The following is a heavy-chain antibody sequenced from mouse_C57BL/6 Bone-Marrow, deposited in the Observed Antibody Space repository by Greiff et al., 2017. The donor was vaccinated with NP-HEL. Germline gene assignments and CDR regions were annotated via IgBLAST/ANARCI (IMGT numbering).Heavy chain of an antibody. V-gene: IGHV2-2*01. CDR3: ASLYYYGSSPYYYAMDY. CDR2: IWSGGST. J-gene: IGHJ4*01. CDR1: GFSLTSYG. D-gene: IGHD1-1*01. Sequence: QVQLQQSGPGLVQPSQSLSITCTVSGFSLTSYGVHWVRQSPGKGLEWLGVIWSGGSTDYNAAFISRLSISKDNSKSQVFFKMNSLQADDTAIYYCASLYYYGSSPYYYAMDYWGQGTSVTVSS.